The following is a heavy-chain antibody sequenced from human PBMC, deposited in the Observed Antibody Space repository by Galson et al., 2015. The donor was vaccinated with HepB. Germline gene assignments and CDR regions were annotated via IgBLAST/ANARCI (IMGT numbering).Heavy chain of an antibody. CDR1: GYSFTSYW. J-gene: IGHJ6*02. V-gene: IGHV5-10-1*01. D-gene: IGHD3-9*01. CDR3: ATMYYDILTGYYDYYYYYGMDV. Sequence: QSGAEVKKPGESLRISCKGSGYSFTSYWISWVRQMPGKGLEWMGRIDPSDSYTNYSPSFQGHVTISADKSISTAYLQWSSLKASDTAMYYCATMYYDILTGYYDYYYYYGMDVWGQGTTVTVSS. CDR2: IDPSDSYT.